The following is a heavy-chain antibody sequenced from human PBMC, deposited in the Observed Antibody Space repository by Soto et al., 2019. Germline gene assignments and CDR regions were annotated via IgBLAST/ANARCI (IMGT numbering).Heavy chain of an antibody. V-gene: IGHV3-74*01. CDR2: INSDGSST. CDR3: ARGLVGASNWFDP. J-gene: IGHJ5*02. CDR1: GFTLSSYW. Sequence: GSLRLSCAASGFTLSSYWMHWVRQAPGKGLVWVSRINSDGSSTSYADSVKGRFTISRDNAKNTLYLQMNSLRAEDTAVYYCARGLVGASNWFDPWGQGTLVTVSS. D-gene: IGHD1-26*01.